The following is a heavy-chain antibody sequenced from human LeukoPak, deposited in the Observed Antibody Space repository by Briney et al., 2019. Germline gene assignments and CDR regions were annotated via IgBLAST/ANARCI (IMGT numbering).Heavy chain of an antibody. CDR3: AREEEGATHPDY. J-gene: IGHJ4*02. Sequence: KAGGSLRLSCAASGFTFSTYAMSWIRQAPGKGLEWVSYISSSSSYTNYADSVKGRFTISRDNAKNSLYLQMNSLRAEDTAVYYCAREEEGATHPDYWGQGTLVTVSS. CDR2: ISSSSSYT. CDR1: GFTFSTYA. D-gene: IGHD1-26*01. V-gene: IGHV3-11*06.